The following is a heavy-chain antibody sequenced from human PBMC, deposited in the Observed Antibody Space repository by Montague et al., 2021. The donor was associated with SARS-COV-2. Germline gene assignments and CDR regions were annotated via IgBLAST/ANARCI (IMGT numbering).Heavy chain of an antibody. D-gene: IGHD3-16*01. CDR2: TYYRSRRFD. Sequence: CAISGDSVADHRGTWNGIRQAPPRGLEWLCRTYYRSRRFDHYEVXMKGRISIKADTSKNQFSLQLDSVTPEDTAVYYCARGDGLGPYTGYAFDIWGQGTLVNVSS. CDR1: GDSVADHRGT. CDR3: ARGDGLGPYTGYAFDI. V-gene: IGHV6-1*01. J-gene: IGHJ3*02.